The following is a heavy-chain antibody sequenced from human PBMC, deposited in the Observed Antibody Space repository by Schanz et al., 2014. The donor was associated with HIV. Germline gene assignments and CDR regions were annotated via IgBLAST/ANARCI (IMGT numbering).Heavy chain of an antibody. Sequence: QAQLVQSGGGVARPGRSLRLSCAASGFTFNNFGMHWVRQAPGKGLEWVAVISYDGNNQYYADSVKGRFTISRDNSRNTLYLQMNSLRAEDTAVYYCAKGAVAGTGWGQGTLVTVSS. D-gene: IGHD6-19*01. CDR1: GFTFNNFG. CDR3: AKGAVAGTG. V-gene: IGHV3-33*05. CDR2: ISYDGNNQ. J-gene: IGHJ4*02.